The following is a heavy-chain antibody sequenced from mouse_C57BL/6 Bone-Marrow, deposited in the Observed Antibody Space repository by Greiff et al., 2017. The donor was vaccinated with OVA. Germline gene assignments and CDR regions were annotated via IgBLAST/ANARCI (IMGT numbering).Heavy chain of an antibody. Sequence: QVQLQQPGAELVKPGASVKLSCKASGYTFTSYWMQWVKQRPGQGLEWIGEIDPSDSYTNYKQKFKGKATLTVDTSSSTAYMKLSSLTSEDSAVYYCAGDEGSGSYFDYWGQGTTLTVSS. CDR3: AGDEGSGSYFDY. CDR2: IDPSDSYT. V-gene: IGHV1-50*01. D-gene: IGHD4-1*01. CDR1: GYTFTSYW. J-gene: IGHJ2*01.